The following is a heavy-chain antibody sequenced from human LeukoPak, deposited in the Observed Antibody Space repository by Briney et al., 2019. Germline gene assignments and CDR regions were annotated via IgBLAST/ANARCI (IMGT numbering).Heavy chain of an antibody. CDR1: GGSISSGSYY. D-gene: IGHD3-10*01. CDR3: AGNYYGSGSYYSEDRY. J-gene: IGHJ4*02. Sequence: PSETLFLTCTVSGGSISSGSYYWSWIRQPAGKGLEWIGRIYTSGSTNYNPSLKSRVTISVDTSKNQFSLKLSSVTAADTAVYYCAGNYYGSGSYYSEDRYWGQGTLVTVSS. CDR2: IYTSGST. V-gene: IGHV4-61*02.